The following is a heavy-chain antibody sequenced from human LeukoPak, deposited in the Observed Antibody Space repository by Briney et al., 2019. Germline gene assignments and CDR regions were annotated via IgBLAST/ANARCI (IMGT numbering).Heavy chain of an antibody. CDR1: GFTFSSYW. Sequence: GGSLRLSCAASGFTFSSYWMSWVRQAPGKGLEWVANIKQDGSEKYYVDSVKGRFTISRDNAKNSLYLQMNSLRAEDTAVYYCARRNRRCSSTSCYLMWALDYWGQGTLVTVSS. V-gene: IGHV3-7*01. D-gene: IGHD2-2*01. J-gene: IGHJ4*02. CDR2: IKQDGSEK. CDR3: ARRNRRCSSTSCYLMWALDY.